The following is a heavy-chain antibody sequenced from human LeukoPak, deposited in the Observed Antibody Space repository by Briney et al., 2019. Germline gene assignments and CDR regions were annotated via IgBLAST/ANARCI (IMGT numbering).Heavy chain of an antibody. CDR2: IKNDGTVK. CDR1: GFTFSYHW. Sequence: GGSLTLSCAASGFTFSYHWMTWVRQAPVKGLEWVANIKNDGTVKNYVDSVKGRFTISRDNAKNSLCLQMNSLRAEDTGVYYCAKDSYSKGDYWGQGVLVTVSS. CDR3: AKDSYSKGDY. D-gene: IGHD5-18*01. V-gene: IGHV3-7*01. J-gene: IGHJ4*02.